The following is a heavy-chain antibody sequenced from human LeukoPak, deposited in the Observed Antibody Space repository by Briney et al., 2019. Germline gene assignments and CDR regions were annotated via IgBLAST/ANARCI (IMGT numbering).Heavy chain of an antibody. J-gene: IGHJ5*02. CDR3: ARHVVLWFGESVEAEAGGHWFDP. CDR2: INHSGST. Sequence: RTSETLSLTCAVYGGSFSGYYWSWIRQPPGKGLEWIGEINHSGSTNYNPSLKSRVTISVDTSKNQFSLKLSSVTGADTAVYYCARHVVLWFGESVEAEAGGHWFDPWGQGTLVTVSS. V-gene: IGHV4-34*01. CDR1: GGSFSGYY. D-gene: IGHD3-10*01.